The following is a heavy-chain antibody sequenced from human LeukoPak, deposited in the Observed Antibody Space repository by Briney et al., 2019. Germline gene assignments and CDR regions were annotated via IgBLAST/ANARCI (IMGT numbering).Heavy chain of an antibody. J-gene: IGHJ4*02. Sequence: GGSLRLSCAASGFTFSSYAMIWVRQAPGKGLGWVSAISSGGDRTYYADSVKGRFTISRDNSKNTLYLQMNSLKADDTAIYYCAKGDYGDYGIFASWGQGTLVTVSS. D-gene: IGHD4-17*01. CDR1: GFTFSSYA. CDR3: AKGDYGDYGIFAS. V-gene: IGHV3-23*01. CDR2: ISSGGDRT.